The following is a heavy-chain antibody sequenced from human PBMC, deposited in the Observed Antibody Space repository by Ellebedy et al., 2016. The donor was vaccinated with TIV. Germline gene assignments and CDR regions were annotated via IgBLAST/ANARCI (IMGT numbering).Heavy chain of an antibody. Sequence: ASVKVSCKASGYTFTAYHIHWVRQAPGQGLEWMGWIYPYSGGTNYAPKFQGRVTMTRDTSINTVYMELSALKSGDTAVYYCAAFPYISASSAYWGQGTLVTVSS. J-gene: IGHJ4*02. CDR2: IYPYSGGT. CDR3: AAFPYISASSAY. V-gene: IGHV1-2*02. D-gene: IGHD3-3*02. CDR1: GYTFTAYH.